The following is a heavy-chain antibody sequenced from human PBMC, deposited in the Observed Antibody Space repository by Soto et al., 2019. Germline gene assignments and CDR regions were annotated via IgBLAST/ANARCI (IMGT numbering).Heavy chain of an antibody. D-gene: IGHD3-16*01. CDR1: GFTFSSYA. CDR3: AKLTVGWYFDL. Sequence: EVQLLESGGGLVQPGGSLRLSCAASGFTFSSYAMNWVRQAPGKGLEWVSVISGSGGSTYYADAVKGRFTISRDTSKNTPYLQMNSLRAEDTAVYYCAKLTVGWYFDLWGRGTLVTVSS. V-gene: IGHV3-23*01. J-gene: IGHJ2*01. CDR2: ISGSGGST.